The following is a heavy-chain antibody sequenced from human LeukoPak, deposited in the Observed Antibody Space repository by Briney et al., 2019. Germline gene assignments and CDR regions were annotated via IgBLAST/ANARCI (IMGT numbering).Heavy chain of an antibody. Sequence: GGSLRLSCAASGFTFSSYEINWVRPAPGKGLEWLSYISRSGNAIYYADSMKGRFTISRDNAKNSLYLQMNSLRVEDTAVYYCATATSLDYGDYFFHHWGQGTLVTVSS. D-gene: IGHD4-17*01. CDR2: ISRSGNAI. CDR3: ATATSLDYGDYFFHH. J-gene: IGHJ1*01. V-gene: IGHV3-48*03. CDR1: GFTFSSYE.